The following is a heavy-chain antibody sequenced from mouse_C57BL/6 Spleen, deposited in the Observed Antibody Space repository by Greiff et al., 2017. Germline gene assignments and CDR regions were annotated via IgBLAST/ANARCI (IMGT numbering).Heavy chain of an antibody. D-gene: IGHD1-2*01. CDR1: GYTFTDYN. V-gene: IGHV1-18*01. Sequence: EVQLQQSGPELVKPGASVKIPCKASGYTFTDYNMDWVKQSHGKSLEWIGDINPTNGGTIYNQKFKGKATLTVDKSSSTAYMELRSLTSEDTAVYYCARRLRAYWGQGTLVTVSA. CDR3: ARRLRAY. J-gene: IGHJ3*01. CDR2: INPTNGGT.